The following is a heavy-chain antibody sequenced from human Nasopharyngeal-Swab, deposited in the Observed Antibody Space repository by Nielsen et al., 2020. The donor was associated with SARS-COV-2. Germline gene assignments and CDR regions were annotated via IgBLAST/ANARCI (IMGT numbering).Heavy chain of an antibody. CDR3: ARDWEQQHDAFDI. CDR2: INPNSGGT. Sequence: ASVKVSCKASGYTFTGYYMHWVRQAPGQGLEWMGRINPNSGGTNYAQKFQGRVTMTRDTSISTAYMELSRLRSDDTAVYYCARDWEQQHDAFDIWGRGTMVTVSS. V-gene: IGHV1-2*06. J-gene: IGHJ3*02. CDR1: GYTFTGYY. D-gene: IGHD6-13*01.